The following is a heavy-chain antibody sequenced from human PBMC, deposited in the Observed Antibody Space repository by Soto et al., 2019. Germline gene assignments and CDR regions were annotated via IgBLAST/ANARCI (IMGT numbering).Heavy chain of an antibody. J-gene: IGHJ5*02. CDR2: IYHSGST. CDR1: GGSISSSTW. Sequence: QVQLHESGPGLVKPSGTLSLTCAVSGGSISSSTWWSWVRQPPGKGLEWMGEIYHSGSTNYNPSLKSRVSISGDKSKNQCSLRLSSVTAADTAVYYCARGFGWFDPWGQGTLVTVSS. V-gene: IGHV4-4*02. D-gene: IGHD3-10*01. CDR3: ARGFGWFDP.